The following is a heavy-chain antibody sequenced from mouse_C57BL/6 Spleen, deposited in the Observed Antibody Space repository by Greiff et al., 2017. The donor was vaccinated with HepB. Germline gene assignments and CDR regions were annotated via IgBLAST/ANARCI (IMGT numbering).Heavy chain of an antibody. J-gene: IGHJ2*01. D-gene: IGHD2-5*01. CDR3: ARTSYSKGDFDY. CDR2: IWSGGST. V-gene: IGHV2-2*01. Sequence: QVQLKESGPGLVQPSQSLSITCTASGFSLTSYGVHWVRQSPGKGLEWLGVIWSGGSTDYDAAFISRLSISKDNSKSQVFFKMNSLQADDAAIYYCARTSYSKGDFDYWGQGTTLTVSS. CDR1: GFSLTSYG.